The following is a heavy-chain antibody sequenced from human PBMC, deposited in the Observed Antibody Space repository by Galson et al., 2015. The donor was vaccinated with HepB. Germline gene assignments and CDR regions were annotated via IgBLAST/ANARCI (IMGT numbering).Heavy chain of an antibody. V-gene: IGHV3-73*01. J-gene: IGHJ4*02. CDR2: IRSNANSYAT. CDR1: GFTFSGSA. Sequence: SLRLSCAASGFTFSGSAIHWVRQASGKGLEWVGRIRSNANSYATAYAASVKGRCTISRDDSRNTAYLQMNSLKTEDTAVYYCTPTVTLRGFDYWGQGTLVTVSS. D-gene: IGHD4-17*01. CDR3: TPTVTLRGFDY.